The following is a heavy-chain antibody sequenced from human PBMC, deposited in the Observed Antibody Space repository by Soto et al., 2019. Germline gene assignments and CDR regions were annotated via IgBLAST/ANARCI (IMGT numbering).Heavy chain of an antibody. CDR1: GFTFTSSA. D-gene: IGHD6-6*01. CDR2: IVVGSGNT. V-gene: IGHV1-58*01. J-gene: IGHJ4*02. Sequence: SVKVSCKASGFTFTSSAVQWVRQARGQRLEWIGWIVVGSGNTNYAQKFQERVTITRDMSTSTAYMELSSLRSDDTAVYYCAAEYSSSLYYWNWGQGTLVTVSS. CDR3: AAEYSSSLYYWN.